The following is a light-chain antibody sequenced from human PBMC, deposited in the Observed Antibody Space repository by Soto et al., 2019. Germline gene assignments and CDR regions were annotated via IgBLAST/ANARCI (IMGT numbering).Light chain of an antibody. V-gene: IGKV1-33*01. CDR3: QQYDSLPYT. CDR2: DAS. Sequence: DIAMTQSPSSLSASVGDRVTVTCQASHDISNYLNWYQQKPGKAPRLLIYDASNLETGVPSRFSGSGSETDFTFTISSLQPEDIATYYCQQYDSLPYTFGQGTKLEIK. J-gene: IGKJ2*01. CDR1: HDISNY.